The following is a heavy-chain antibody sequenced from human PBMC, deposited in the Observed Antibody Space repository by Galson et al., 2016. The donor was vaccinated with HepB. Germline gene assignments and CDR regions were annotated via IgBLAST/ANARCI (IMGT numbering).Heavy chain of an antibody. D-gene: IGHD3-16*01. Sequence: SETLSLTCILSGASIMSRNYYWGWIRQSPGKGLEWIGSVSYGGSSFYSPSVESRVTISVDTSKQFSLKLRSVTAADTAVYYCARLNGQRSIKAFGILDDSYSLDVWGRGTTVTVSS. J-gene: IGHJ6*04. V-gene: IGHV4-39*01. CDR2: VSYGGSS. CDR1: GASIMSRNYY. CDR3: ARLNGQRSIKAFGILDDSYSLDV.